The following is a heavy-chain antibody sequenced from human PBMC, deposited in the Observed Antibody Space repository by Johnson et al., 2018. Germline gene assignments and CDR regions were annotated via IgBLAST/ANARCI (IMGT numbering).Heavy chain of an antibody. V-gene: IGHV3-7*01. Sequence: QLVESGGGLVQPGGSLRLSCAASGFTFSSYWMSWVRQAPGKGLEWVANIKQDGSEKYYVDSVKGRFTISRDNAKNSLYLQMNSLRAEDTAVYYCARDRGIAAADYYYYYYLDVWGKGTTVTVSS. CDR1: GFTFSSYW. J-gene: IGHJ6*03. D-gene: IGHD6-13*01. CDR3: ARDRGIAAADYYYYYYLDV. CDR2: IKQDGSEK.